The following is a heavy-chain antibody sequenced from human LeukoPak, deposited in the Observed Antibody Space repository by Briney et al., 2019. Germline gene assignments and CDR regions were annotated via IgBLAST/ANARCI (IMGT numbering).Heavy chain of an antibody. J-gene: IGHJ4*02. V-gene: IGHV3-23*01. CDR2: ISASGDNT. CDR3: ARRGSNCFDC. D-gene: IGHD6-13*01. CDR1: GFTFSSFA. Sequence: GGSLRLSCAASGFTFSSFAMSWVRQAPGKGLGWVTSISASGDNTHYVDSVKGRFTISRDNSKNTLFLQMDSLRAEDTAVYYCARRGSNCFDCWGQGTLVTVSS.